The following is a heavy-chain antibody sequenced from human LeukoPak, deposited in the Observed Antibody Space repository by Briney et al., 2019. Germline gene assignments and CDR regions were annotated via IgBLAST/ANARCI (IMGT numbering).Heavy chain of an antibody. CDR2: MNPNSGNT. J-gene: IGHJ5*02. V-gene: IGHV1-8*01. CDR3: ARGQWVTTDLDVFDP. D-gene: IGHD2-21*02. Sequence: ASVKVSCKASGYTFTSYDINWARQATGQGLEWMGWMNPNSGNTGYAQKFQGRVTMTRNTSISTAYMELSSLRSEDTAVYYCARGQWVTTDLDVFDPWGQGTLVTVSS. CDR1: GYTFTSYD.